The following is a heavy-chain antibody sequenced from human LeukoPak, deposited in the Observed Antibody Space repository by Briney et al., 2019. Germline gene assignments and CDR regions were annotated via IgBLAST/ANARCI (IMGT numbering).Heavy chain of an antibody. V-gene: IGHV3-30*18. Sequence: GGSLRLSCAASGFTFSSYGMHWVRQAPGKGLEWVAVISYDGSNKYYADSVKGRFTTSRDNSKNTLYLQMNSLRAEDTAVYYCAKDRGYASYFDYWGQGALVTVSS. CDR3: AKDRGYASYFDY. CDR1: GFTFSSYG. CDR2: ISYDGSNK. D-gene: IGHD5-12*01. J-gene: IGHJ4*02.